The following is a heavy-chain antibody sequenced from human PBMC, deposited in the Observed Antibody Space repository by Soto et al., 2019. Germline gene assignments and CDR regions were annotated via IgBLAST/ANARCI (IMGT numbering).Heavy chain of an antibody. V-gene: IGHV4-34*01. D-gene: IGHD3-16*01. CDR2: INHSGST. CDR3: ARAVSA. Sequence: SETLSLTCAVYGGSFSGYYWSWIRQPPGKGLEWIGEINHSGSTNYNPSLKSRVTISVDTSKNQFSLKLSSVTAADTAVYYCARAVSAWGQGNLVTVSS. CDR1: GGSFSGYY. J-gene: IGHJ5*02.